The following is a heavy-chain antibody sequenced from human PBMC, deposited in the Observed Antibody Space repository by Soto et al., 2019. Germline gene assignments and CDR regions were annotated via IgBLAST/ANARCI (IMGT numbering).Heavy chain of an antibody. CDR3: ASGRVGATRGGFDY. J-gene: IGHJ4*02. CDR2: IYYSGST. Sequence: SETLSLTCAVSGGSISSGDYSWSWIRQPPGKGLEWIGYIYYSGSTYYNPSLKSRVTISVDTSKNQFSLKLSSVTAADTAVYYCASGRVGATRGGFDYWGQGTLVTVSS. V-gene: IGHV4-30-2*03. D-gene: IGHD1-26*01. CDR1: GGSISSGDYS.